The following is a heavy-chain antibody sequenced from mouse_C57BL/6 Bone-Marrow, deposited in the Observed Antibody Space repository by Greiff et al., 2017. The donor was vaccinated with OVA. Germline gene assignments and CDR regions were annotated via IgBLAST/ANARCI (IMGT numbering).Heavy chain of an antibody. Sequence: VQLQQSGAELVKPGASVKISCKASGYTFPDYYITWVKQRPGQGLEWIGKIGPVSGSLYYNEKFKGKATLPADKSSGKAYMQSRSLTSEDSAVYFCAYSNYEGYFDYWGQGTTLTVSS. CDR2: IGPVSGSL. CDR1: GYTFPDYY. J-gene: IGHJ2*01. V-gene: IGHV1-77*01. CDR3: AYSNYEGYFDY. D-gene: IGHD2-5*01.